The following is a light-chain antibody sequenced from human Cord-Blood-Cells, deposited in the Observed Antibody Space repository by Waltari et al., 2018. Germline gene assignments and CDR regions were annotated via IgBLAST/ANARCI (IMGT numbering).Light chain of an antibody. V-gene: IGKV3-20*01. CDR3: QQYGSSPPWT. CDR1: QSVSSSH. Sequence: EIVLTQSPGTLSLSPGERATLSCRASQSVSSSHLAWYQQKPCQAPRPLSYGASSRATGIPDRFSRSGSGTDFTLTISRLEPEDFAVYYCQQYGSSPPWTFGQVTKVEIK. CDR2: GAS. J-gene: IGKJ1*01.